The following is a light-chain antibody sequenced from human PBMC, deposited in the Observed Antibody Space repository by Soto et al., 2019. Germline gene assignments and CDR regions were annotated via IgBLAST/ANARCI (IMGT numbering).Light chain of an antibody. J-gene: IGKJ1*01. CDR1: QSISSY. CDR2: AAS. CDR3: QQRYNTPRT. Sequence: DIQMTQSPSSLSASVGDRVTITCRASQSISSYLNWYQQKPGKAPKLLIYAASSLQSGVPSRFSGSGSGTDFTTPISSRQHEDFVTTCCQQRYNTPRTFGQGTKVEIK. V-gene: IGKV1-39*01.